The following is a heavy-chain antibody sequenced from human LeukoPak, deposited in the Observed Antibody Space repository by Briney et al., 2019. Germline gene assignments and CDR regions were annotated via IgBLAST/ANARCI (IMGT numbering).Heavy chain of an antibody. V-gene: IGHV1-69*06. J-gene: IGHJ6*03. Sequence: ASVKVSCKASGGTFSSYAISWVRQAPGQGLEWMGGIIPIFGTANYAQKFQGRVTITADKSTSTAYMELSSLRSEDTAVYYCARATGSSWYAGYYYYMDVWGKGTTVTISS. CDR2: IIPIFGTA. CDR1: GGTFSSYA. D-gene: IGHD6-13*01. CDR3: ARATGSSWYAGYYYYMDV.